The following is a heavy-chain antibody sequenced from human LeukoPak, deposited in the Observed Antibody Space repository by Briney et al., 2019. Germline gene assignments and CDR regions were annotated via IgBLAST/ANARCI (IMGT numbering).Heavy chain of an antibody. Sequence: SETLSLTCSVSGYSISSGYYWGWIRQAPGKGLEWIGYIYYSGSTKYNPSLKSRVTISIDTSKNQFSLKLSSVTAADTAVYYCARDIGDSYSSSWFAFDIWGQGTMVTVSS. D-gene: IGHD6-13*01. CDR3: ARDIGDSYSSSWFAFDI. V-gene: IGHV4-61*01. CDR2: IYYSGST. J-gene: IGHJ3*02. CDR1: GYSISSGYY.